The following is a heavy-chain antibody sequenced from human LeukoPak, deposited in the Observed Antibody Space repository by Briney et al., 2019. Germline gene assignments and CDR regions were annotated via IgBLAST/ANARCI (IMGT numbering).Heavy chain of an antibody. D-gene: IGHD6-19*01. CDR2: ISSSGSTI. V-gene: IGHV3-48*03. CDR1: GFTFSSYE. Sequence: GGSLRLSCEASGFTFSSYEMNWVRQAPGKGLEWVSYISSSGSTIYYADSVKGRFTISRDNAKNSLYLQMNSLRAEDTAVYYCARDRSGGWYPETDYWGQGTLVTVSS. J-gene: IGHJ4*02. CDR3: ARDRSGGWYPETDY.